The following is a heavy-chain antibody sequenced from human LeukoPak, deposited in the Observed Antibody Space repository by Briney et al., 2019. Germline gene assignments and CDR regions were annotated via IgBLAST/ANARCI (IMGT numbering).Heavy chain of an antibody. D-gene: IGHD5-24*01. J-gene: IGHJ4*02. CDR1: GFTFSSYA. CDR2: ISGSGGST. CDR3: AKVGMATTGVDY. Sequence: PGGSLRLSCAASGFTFSSYAMSWVRQAPGKWLEWVSAISGSGGSTYYADSVKGRFTISRDNSKNTLYLQMNSLRAEDTAVYYCAKVGMATTGVDYWGQGTLVTVSS. V-gene: IGHV3-23*01.